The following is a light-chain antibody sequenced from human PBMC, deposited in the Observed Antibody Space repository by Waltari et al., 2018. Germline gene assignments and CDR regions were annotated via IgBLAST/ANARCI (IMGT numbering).Light chain of an antibody. Sequence: QSALTPPASVSGSPGQSIAISRTGTSRDLGGSDFVSWYQHPPGKAPKVLIYDVTKRPSGVSDRFSGSKSGNTASLTISGLQADDEADFFCASYTSTSTWVFGGGTKLTVL. CDR3: ASYTSTSTWV. J-gene: IGLJ3*02. CDR1: SRDLGGSDF. V-gene: IGLV2-14*03. CDR2: DVT.